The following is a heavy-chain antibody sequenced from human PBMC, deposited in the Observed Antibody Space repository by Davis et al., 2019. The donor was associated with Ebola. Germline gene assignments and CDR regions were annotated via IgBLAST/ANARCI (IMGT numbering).Heavy chain of an antibody. J-gene: IGHJ4*02. D-gene: IGHD3-10*02. CDR3: ARDTGRLFGELVNDY. V-gene: IGHV1-69*04. CDR1: GGTFSSYT. CDR2: IIPILGIA. Sequence: SVKLSCKASGGTFSSYTISWVRQAPGQGLEWMGRIIPILGIANYAQKFQGRVTITADKSTSTAYMELSSLRSEDTAVYYCARDTGRLFGELVNDYWGQGTLVTVSS.